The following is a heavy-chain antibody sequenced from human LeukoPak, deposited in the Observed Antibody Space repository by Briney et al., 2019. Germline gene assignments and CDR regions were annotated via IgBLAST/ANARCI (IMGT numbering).Heavy chain of an antibody. CDR3: ASLASDFWSGSAPLTNQYYFDY. Sequence: GSSVKVSCKASGGTFISYAISWVRQAPGQGLEWMGGIIPIFGTANYAQKFQGRVTITADESTSTAYMELSSLRSEDTAVYYCASLASDFWSGSAPLTNQYYFDYWGQGTLVTVSS. CDR2: IIPIFGTA. D-gene: IGHD3-3*01. J-gene: IGHJ4*02. CDR1: GGTFISYA. V-gene: IGHV1-69*01.